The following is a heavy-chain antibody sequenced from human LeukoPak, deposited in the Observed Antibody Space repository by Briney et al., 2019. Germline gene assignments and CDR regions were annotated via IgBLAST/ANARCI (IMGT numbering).Heavy chain of an antibody. D-gene: IGHD1-26*01. J-gene: IGHJ4*02. CDR3: ARPHGRQYSGSYYFDY. V-gene: IGHV4-38-2*02. CDR2: INHSGST. CDR1: GYSISSGYY. Sequence: SETLSLTCTVSGYSISSGYYWSWIRQPPGKGLEWIGEINHSGSTNYNPSLKSRVTISVDTSKNQFSLKLSSVTAADTAVYYCARPHGRQYSGSYYFDYWGQGTLVTVSS.